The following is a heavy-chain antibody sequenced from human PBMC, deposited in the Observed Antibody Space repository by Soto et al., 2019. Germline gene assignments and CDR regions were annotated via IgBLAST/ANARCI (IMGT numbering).Heavy chain of an antibody. Sequence: SETLSLTCGVYGGSFSDDYWSWTRQPPGQGLEWIGEINHSGSTNYNPSLKSRVTISVYTSKNQFSLKLTSVTAADTAVYYCARFLIAAAGTIQYFDYWGQGTLVTVSS. CDR2: INHSGST. CDR1: GGSFSDDY. D-gene: IGHD6-13*01. J-gene: IGHJ4*02. V-gene: IGHV4-34*01. CDR3: ARFLIAAAGTIQYFDY.